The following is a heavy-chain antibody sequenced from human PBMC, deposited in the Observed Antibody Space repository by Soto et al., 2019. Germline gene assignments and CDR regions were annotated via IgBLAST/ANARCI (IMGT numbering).Heavy chain of an antibody. Sequence: PSETLSLTCTVSGGSISSSSYYWGWIRQPPGKGLEWIGSIYYSGSTYYNPSLKSRVTISVDTSKNQLSLKLSSVTAADTAVYYCARDYGDYGGRWFDPWGQGTLVTVSS. CDR1: GGSISSSSYY. V-gene: IGHV4-39*02. J-gene: IGHJ5*02. CDR2: IYYSGST. CDR3: ARDYGDYGGRWFDP. D-gene: IGHD4-17*01.